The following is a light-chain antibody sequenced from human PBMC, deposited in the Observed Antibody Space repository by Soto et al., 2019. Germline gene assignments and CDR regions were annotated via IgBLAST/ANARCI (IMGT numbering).Light chain of an antibody. J-gene: IGKJ5*01. V-gene: IGKV3-20*01. CDR3: QQYGTSEII. Sequence: EIVLTQSPGTLSLSPGERATLSCRASQSLTNSFIAWYKQKPGQAPRLLSYDTSSRATGVPDRYSASGSGTEFTLTISRLEPEDFEVFFCQQYGTSEIIFGQGTRLEIK. CDR2: DTS. CDR1: QSLTNSF.